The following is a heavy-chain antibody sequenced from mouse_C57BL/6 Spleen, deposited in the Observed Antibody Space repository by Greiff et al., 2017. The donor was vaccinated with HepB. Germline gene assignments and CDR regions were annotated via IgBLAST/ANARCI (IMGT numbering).Heavy chain of an antibody. CDR2: IRNKANNHAT. D-gene: IGHD2-12*01. V-gene: IGHV6-6*01. Sequence: EVMLVESGGGLVQPGGSMKLSCAASGFTFSDAWMDWVRQSPEKGLEWVAEIRNKANNHATYYAESVKGRFTISRDDSKSSVYLQMNSLRAEDTGIYYCLAYDWAAWFAYWGQGTLVTVSA. CDR3: LAYDWAAWFAY. CDR1: GFTFSDAW. J-gene: IGHJ3*01.